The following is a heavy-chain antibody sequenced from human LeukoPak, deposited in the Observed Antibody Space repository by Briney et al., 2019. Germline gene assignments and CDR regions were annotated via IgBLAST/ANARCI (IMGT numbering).Heavy chain of an antibody. CDR3: ARPSRDYYDSSGYSHFDY. CDR1: GYTFTSYY. CDR2: ISAYNGNT. V-gene: IGHV1-18*04. J-gene: IGHJ4*02. Sequence: ASVKVSCKASGYTFTSYYMHWVRQAPGQGLEWMGWISAYNGNTNYAQKLQGRVTMTTDTSTSTAYMELRSLRSDDTAVYYCARPSRDYYDSSGYSHFDYWGQGTLVTVSS. D-gene: IGHD3-22*01.